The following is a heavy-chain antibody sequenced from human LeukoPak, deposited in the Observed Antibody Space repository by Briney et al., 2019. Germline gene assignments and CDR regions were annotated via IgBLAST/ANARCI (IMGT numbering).Heavy chain of an antibody. V-gene: IGHV1-69*04. CDR1: GGTFSSYA. D-gene: IGHD5-12*01. CDR2: IIPILGIA. Sequence: SVKVSCKASGGTFSSYAISWVRQAPGQGLEWMGRIIPILGIANYAQKFQGRVTITADKSTSTAYMELSSLRSEDTAVYYCARAVATTRTDWFDPWGQGTLVTVSS. CDR3: ARAVATTRTDWFDP. J-gene: IGHJ5*02.